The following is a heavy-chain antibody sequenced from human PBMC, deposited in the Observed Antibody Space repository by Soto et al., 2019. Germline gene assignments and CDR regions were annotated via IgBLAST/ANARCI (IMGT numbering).Heavy chain of an antibody. CDR3: ARISSRARGDAFDI. V-gene: IGHV1-8*01. J-gene: IGHJ3*02. Sequence: QVQLVQSGAEVKKPGASVKVSCKASGYTFTSYDINWVRQATRQGLEWMGWMNPNSGNTGYAQKFQGRVTMTRNTSISTAYMELSSLRSEDTAVYYCARISSRARGDAFDIWGQGTMVTVSS. CDR1: GYTFTSYD. CDR2: MNPNSGNT. D-gene: IGHD6-13*01.